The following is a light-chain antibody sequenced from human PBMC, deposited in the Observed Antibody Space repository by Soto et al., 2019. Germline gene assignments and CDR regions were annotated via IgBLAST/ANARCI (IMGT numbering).Light chain of an antibody. CDR2: GAS. CDR1: QSISAN. Sequence: EVVLTQSPGTLSLSPGERATLSCRSSQSISANLAWYQQKPGQTPRLLIHGASTRATGIADRFSGSGSGTEFTLTINSLQSEDFAVYYCQQYNDWPPWTFGQGTKVDIK. CDR3: QQYNDWPPWT. V-gene: IGKV3D-15*01. J-gene: IGKJ1*01.